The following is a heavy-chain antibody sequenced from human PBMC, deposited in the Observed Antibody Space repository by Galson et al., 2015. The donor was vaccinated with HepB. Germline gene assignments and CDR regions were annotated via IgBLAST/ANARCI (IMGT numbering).Heavy chain of an antibody. CDR2: IIPILGIA. CDR3: ARDCDPGIPLAYGSGRARPGWFGP. CDR1: GGTFSSYA. J-gene: IGHJ5*02. Sequence: SVKVSCKASGGTFSSYAISWVRQAPGQGLEWMGGIIPILGIANYAQKFQGRVTITADKSTSTAYMELSSLRSEDTAVYYCARDCDPGIPLAYGSGRARPGWFGPWGQGTLVTVSS. D-gene: IGHD3-10*01. V-gene: IGHV1-69*10.